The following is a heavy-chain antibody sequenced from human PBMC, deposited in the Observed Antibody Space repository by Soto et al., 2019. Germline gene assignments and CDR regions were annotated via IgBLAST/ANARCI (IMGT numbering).Heavy chain of an antibody. CDR1: GFSISRSA. V-gene: IGHV3-30-3*01. Sequence: QVQLVESGGGVVQPGRSLRLSCVASGFSISRSAMHWVRQAPGKGLEWVAVIAYDGSNKWYADSAKGRFTISRDNSKNTLYLDMSSLRAEDTAVYFCDRDLQAGDDNVNWFAPWGQGTLVTVSS. J-gene: IGHJ5*02. D-gene: IGHD1-1*01. CDR3: DRDLQAGDDNVNWFAP. CDR2: IAYDGSNK.